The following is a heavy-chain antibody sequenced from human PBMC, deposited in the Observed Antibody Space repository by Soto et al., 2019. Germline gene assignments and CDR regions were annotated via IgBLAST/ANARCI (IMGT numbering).Heavy chain of an antibody. CDR2: ISAYNGNT. D-gene: IGHD3-3*01. CDR3: ARDWSGSVPTRVDGMDV. J-gene: IGHJ6*02. CDR1: GYTFTSYG. Sequence: QVQLVQSGAEVKKPGASVKVSCKASGYTFTSYGISWVRQAPGQGLEWMGWISAYNGNTNYAQKLQGRVTMTTDTPXSXXYMELRSLRSDDTAVYYCARDWSGSVPTRVDGMDVWGQGTTVTVSS. V-gene: IGHV1-18*01.